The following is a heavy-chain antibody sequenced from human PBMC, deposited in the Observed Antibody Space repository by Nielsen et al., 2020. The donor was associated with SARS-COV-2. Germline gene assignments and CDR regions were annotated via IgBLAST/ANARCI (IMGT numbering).Heavy chain of an antibody. CDR2: IQQDGSEK. Sequence: GASLRLSCAASGFTFRSYWMSCVRQAPGKGLDWVANIQQDGSEKYYVDSVKGRFTISRDNAKNSLYLQMSSLRSEDTAVYYCARVQHNTLLNWFDPWGQGTLVTVSS. V-gene: IGHV3-7*05. CDR3: ARVQHNTLLNWFDP. J-gene: IGHJ5*02. CDR1: GFTFRSYW. D-gene: IGHD2/OR15-2a*01.